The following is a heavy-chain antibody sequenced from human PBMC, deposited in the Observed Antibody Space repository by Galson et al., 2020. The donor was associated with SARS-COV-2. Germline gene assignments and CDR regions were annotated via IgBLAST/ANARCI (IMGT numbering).Heavy chain of an antibody. Sequence: GGSLRLSCAASGFTFSSYAMHWGRQAPGKGLQWVAVISYDGSTRYYADSVKGRFTISRDNSKNTLFLQMNSLRPDDTAVYYCARARSGSYREAFDIWGQGTMVTGSS. CDR1: GFTFSSYA. D-gene: IGHD1-26*01. V-gene: IGHV3-30*04. CDR2: ISYDGSTR. J-gene: IGHJ3*02. CDR3: ARARSGSYREAFDI.